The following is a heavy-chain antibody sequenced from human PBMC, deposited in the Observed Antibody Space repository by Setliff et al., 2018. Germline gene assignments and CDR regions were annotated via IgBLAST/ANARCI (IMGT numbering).Heavy chain of an antibody. D-gene: IGHD6-25*01. CDR2: IEPTDSYT. CDR1: GYSFSNFW. V-gene: IGHV5-10-1*01. Sequence: PGESLKISCKASGYSFSNFWINWVRQLPGKGLEWMGRIEPTDSYTNYSPSFQGHVTISIDKSITTAHLHWSSLKASDTAMYYCTRGGYDSGVWGQGTLVTVSS. CDR3: TRGGYDSGV. J-gene: IGHJ4*02.